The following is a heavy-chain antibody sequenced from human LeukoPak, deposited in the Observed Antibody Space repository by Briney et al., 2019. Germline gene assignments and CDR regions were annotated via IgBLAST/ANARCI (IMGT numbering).Heavy chain of an antibody. J-gene: IGHJ3*02. Sequence: GASVKVSCKASGYTFTDYYIHWVRQAPGQGLEWMGRINPNSGDTNYAQKFQGRVTMTRDASISTAYMELSRLTSDDTAVFFCARDHDSSGRTDDAFDIWGQGTMVTVSS. D-gene: IGHD3-22*01. V-gene: IGHV1-2*06. CDR1: GYTFTDYY. CDR3: ARDHDSSGRTDDAFDI. CDR2: INPNSGDT.